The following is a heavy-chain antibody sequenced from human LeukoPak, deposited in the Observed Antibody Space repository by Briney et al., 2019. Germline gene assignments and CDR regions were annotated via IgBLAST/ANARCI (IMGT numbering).Heavy chain of an antibody. D-gene: IGHD5-18*01. Sequence: GGSLRLSCTVSGFTVSSNSMSWVRQAPGKGLEWVSFIYSDNTHYSDSVKGRFTISRDNAKNSLYLQMNSLRAEDTAVYYCAREYSYSYFDYWGQGTLVTVSS. J-gene: IGHJ4*02. CDR2: IYSDNT. V-gene: IGHV3-53*01. CDR1: GFTVSSNS. CDR3: AREYSYSYFDY.